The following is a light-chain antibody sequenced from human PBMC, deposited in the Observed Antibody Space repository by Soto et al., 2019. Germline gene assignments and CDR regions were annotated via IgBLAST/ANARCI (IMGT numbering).Light chain of an antibody. CDR1: RSDVGGYNY. Sequence: QSVLTQPASVSGSPGQSITISCTGTRSDVGGYNYVSWYQQHPGKAPKLMIYEVSNRPSGVSNRFSGSKSGNTASLTISGLQAEDEADYYCCSYTSSRIPHWVFGGGTKLTVL. CDR2: EVS. CDR3: CSYTSSRIPHWV. J-gene: IGLJ3*02. V-gene: IGLV2-14*01.